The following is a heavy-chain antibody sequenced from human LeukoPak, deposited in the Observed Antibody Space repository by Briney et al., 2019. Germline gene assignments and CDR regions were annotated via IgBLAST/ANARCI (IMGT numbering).Heavy chain of an antibody. V-gene: IGHV3-53*01. J-gene: IGHJ4*02. CDR2: IYSGGTT. CDR1: GFTVSGNY. D-gene: IGHD4-23*01. CDR3: ARRAGGYSHPYDY. Sequence: GGSLRLSCAVSGFTVSGNYMSWVRQAPGKGLEWVSLIYSGGTTYYADSVKGRFAISRDNSMNTLYLQMNSLRAEDTAVYYCARRAGGYSHPYDYWGQGILVTVSS.